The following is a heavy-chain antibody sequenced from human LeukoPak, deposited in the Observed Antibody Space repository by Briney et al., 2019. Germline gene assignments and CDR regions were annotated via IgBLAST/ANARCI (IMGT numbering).Heavy chain of an antibody. CDR3: ASGGTGARKFYSDPFHY. J-gene: IGHJ4*02. D-gene: IGHD2-15*01. V-gene: IGHV3-53*01. CDR1: GFTFRHYA. Sequence: GGSLRLSCAASGFTFRHYAMTWVRQAPGRGLEWVSILYSAGATYYTASVRGRFTISRDSSKNTVCLQMNSLRAEDTAVYYCASGGTGARKFYSDPFHYWGQGTLVTVSS. CDR2: LYSAGAT.